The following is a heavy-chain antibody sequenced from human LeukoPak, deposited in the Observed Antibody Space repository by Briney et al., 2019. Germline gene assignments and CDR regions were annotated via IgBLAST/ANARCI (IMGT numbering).Heavy chain of an antibody. Sequence: SETLSLTCTASGGSISSYYWSWIRQPAGKGLEWIGRIYTTGSTNYNPSLKSRGTMSIDTSKNQFSLKLASVTAADTAVYYCARAYSENYPNWFDPWGQGTLVTVSS. V-gene: IGHV4-4*07. J-gene: IGHJ5*02. CDR2: IYTTGST. CDR1: GGSISSYY. CDR3: ARAYSENYPNWFDP. D-gene: IGHD4-11*01.